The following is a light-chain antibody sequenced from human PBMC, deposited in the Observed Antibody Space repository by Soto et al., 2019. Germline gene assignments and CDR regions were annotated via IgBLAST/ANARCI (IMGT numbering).Light chain of an antibody. J-gene: IGLJ3*02. CDR2: EVS. Sequence: QSALTQPASVSGSPGQSITISCTGTSSDIGSYNFVSWYQQYPGKASKLMIYEVSNRPSGVSNRFSASKSGNTASLTISELQAEDEADYYCASYTSSDTLMFGGGTKLTVL. V-gene: IGLV2-14*01. CDR1: SSDIGSYNF. CDR3: ASYTSSDTLM.